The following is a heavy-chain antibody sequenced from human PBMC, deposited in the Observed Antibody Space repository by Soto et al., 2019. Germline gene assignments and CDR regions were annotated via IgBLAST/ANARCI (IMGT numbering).Heavy chain of an antibody. D-gene: IGHD2-2*01. V-gene: IGHV3-30*18. CDR2: ISDTGSSH. CDR3: AKDRGGDCPDNSCYFGADY. Sequence: GGSLRLSCVGSGFTFSSYGMHWVRQAPGKGLECVAVISDTGSSHYYAASVEGRFTISRENSKNTLSLHMDRLRVEDTAVYYCAKDRGGDCPDNSCYFGADYWGQGTPVTV. J-gene: IGHJ4*02. CDR1: GFTFSSYG.